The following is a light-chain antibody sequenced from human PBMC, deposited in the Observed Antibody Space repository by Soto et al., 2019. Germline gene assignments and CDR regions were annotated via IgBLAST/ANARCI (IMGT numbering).Light chain of an antibody. J-gene: IGLJ2*01. V-gene: IGLV2-14*03. CDR3: CSYTSSNTLV. Sequence: QSALTQPASVSGSPGQSITISCTGTSSDIGGYNSVSWYQQHPGKAPKLMICDVSNRPSGVSDRFSSSKSGNTASLTISGLQAEDEADYYCCSYTSSNTLVFGGGTKLTVL. CDR2: DVS. CDR1: SSDIGGYNS.